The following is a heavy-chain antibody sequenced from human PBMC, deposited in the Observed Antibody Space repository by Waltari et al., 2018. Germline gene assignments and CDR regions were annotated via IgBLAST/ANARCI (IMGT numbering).Heavy chain of an antibody. CDR3: ARDGAIAAAGIHYYYYMDV. D-gene: IGHD6-13*01. CDR1: GFTFSSYA. Sequence: QVQLVESGGGVVQPGRSLRLSCAASGFTFSSYAMHWVRQAPGKGLEWVAVIANDGSKKYYADSVKGRFTISRDNSKNTLYLQMNSLRAEDTAVYYCARDGAIAAAGIHYYYYMDVWGKGTTVTVSS. V-gene: IGHV3-30-3*01. CDR2: IANDGSKK. J-gene: IGHJ6*03.